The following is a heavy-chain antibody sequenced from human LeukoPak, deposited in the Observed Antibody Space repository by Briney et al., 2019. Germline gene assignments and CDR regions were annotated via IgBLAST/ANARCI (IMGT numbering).Heavy chain of an antibody. Sequence: WGSLRLSCAASAFTFSSYGMGWVRQAPGKGLEWVSAISDSGDRTYYEDSVTGRFTISRDNSKNTLYLQMNSLRAEDTAVYYCAKRRGYNSGDFDYWGQGTLVTVSS. CDR2: ISDSGDRT. CDR3: AKRRGYNSGDFDY. CDR1: AFTFSSYG. D-gene: IGHD5-18*01. J-gene: IGHJ4*02. V-gene: IGHV3-23*01.